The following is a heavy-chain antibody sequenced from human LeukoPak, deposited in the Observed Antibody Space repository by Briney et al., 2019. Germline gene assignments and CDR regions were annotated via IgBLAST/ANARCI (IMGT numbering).Heavy chain of an antibody. D-gene: IGHD3-22*01. CDR2: ISYDGSNK. CDR3: ARDLGYYDSSGYYYGFDY. V-gene: IGHV3-30-3*01. Sequence: GGSLRLSCAASGFTFSSYAMHWVRQAPGKGLEWVAVISYDGSNKYYADSVRGRFTISRDNSKNTLYLQMNSLRAEDTAVYYCARDLGYYDSSGYYYGFDYWGQGTLVTVSS. CDR1: GFTFSSYA. J-gene: IGHJ4*02.